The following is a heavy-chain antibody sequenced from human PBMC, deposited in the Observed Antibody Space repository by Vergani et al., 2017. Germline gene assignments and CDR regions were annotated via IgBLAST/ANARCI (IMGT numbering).Heavy chain of an antibody. CDR1: GYSFTNYW. CDR2: IHPADSDT. CDR3: ARLYGRDSSGSKYFDY. D-gene: IGHD3-22*01. Sequence: EVQLVQSEAEVKKPGESLKISCQLSGYSFTNYWIGWVRQLPGKGLEWMGIIHPADSDTRYSPSVQGQVTISVDKSISTAYLQRSSLRASDSAMYSCARLYGRDSSGSKYFDYWGQGTLVTVSS. V-gene: IGHV5-51*01. J-gene: IGHJ4*02.